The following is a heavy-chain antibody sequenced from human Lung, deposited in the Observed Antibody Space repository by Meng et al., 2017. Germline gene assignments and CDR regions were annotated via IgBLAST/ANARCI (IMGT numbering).Heavy chain of an antibody. Sequence: QVQLVQSGAEIKKPGASVKVPCKASADTFANYAISWVRQAPGQGLEWMGRISTHNGNTNYALKLQGRVTVTTDTSTSTAYMELRNLRSDDTVIYYCATARFSFLLGFDYWGQGTLVTVSS. CDR3: ATARFSFLLGFDY. V-gene: IGHV1-18*01. D-gene: IGHD2-8*02. J-gene: IGHJ4*02. CDR2: ISTHNGNT. CDR1: ADTFANYA.